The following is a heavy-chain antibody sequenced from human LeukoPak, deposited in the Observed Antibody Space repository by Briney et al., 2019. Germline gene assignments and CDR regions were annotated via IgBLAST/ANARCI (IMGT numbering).Heavy chain of an antibody. D-gene: IGHD2-2*01. Sequence: GGSLRLSCAASGFTFRSFAMSWDRQAPGKGLEWVSAISDSGISTYFADSVKGRFTISRDNSKNTLYLQMNSLRAEDTAVYYCAKDTGQLRWGQGTPVTVSS. V-gene: IGHV3-23*01. CDR1: GFTFRSFA. J-gene: IGHJ4*02. CDR2: ISDSGIST. CDR3: AKDTGQLR.